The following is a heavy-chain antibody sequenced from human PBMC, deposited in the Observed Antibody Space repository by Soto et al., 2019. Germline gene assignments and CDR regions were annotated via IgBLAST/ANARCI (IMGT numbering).Heavy chain of an antibody. J-gene: IGHJ4*02. CDR3: ASPLYYNILIGYSH. Sequence: SETLSVTCTVSGGSISSSSYYWGWIRQPPGKGLEWIGSIYYSGSTYYNPSLKSRVTISVDTSKNQFSLKLSSVTAADTAVYYCASPLYYNILIGYSHWGQGTRVTASS. V-gene: IGHV4-39*01. CDR2: IYYSGST. CDR1: GGSISSSSYY. D-gene: IGHD3-9*01.